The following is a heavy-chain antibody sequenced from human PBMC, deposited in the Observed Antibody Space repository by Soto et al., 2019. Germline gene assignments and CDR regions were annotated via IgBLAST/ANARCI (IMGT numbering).Heavy chain of an antibody. CDR1: GFSFSSYA. Sequence: GGSLRLSCAASGFSFSSYAMSWVRQAPGKGLEWVSSISDGGGSTNYADSVRGRFTIARDRYKNTLYLHMISLRAEDTAVYYCAKEYCGADCALDCWGQGDLVTVSS. D-gene: IGHD2-21*02. J-gene: IGHJ4*02. CDR2: ISDGGGST. V-gene: IGHV3-23*01. CDR3: AKEYCGADCALDC.